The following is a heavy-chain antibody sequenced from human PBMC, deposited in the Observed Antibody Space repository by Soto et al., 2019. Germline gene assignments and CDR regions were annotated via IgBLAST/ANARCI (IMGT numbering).Heavy chain of an antibody. CDR2: ISRDSSYI. Sequence: EVQLVESGGGLVKPGGSLRLSCAASGLTFSSYGINWVRQAPGKGLEWVSSISRDSSYIYYADSVKGRFTSSRDNAKNSLYLQMDSLRAEDTAVYYCARGGDVVVVAEYYFDYWGQGTLVTVSS. J-gene: IGHJ4*02. CDR3: ARGGDVVVVAEYYFDY. V-gene: IGHV3-21*01. D-gene: IGHD2-15*01. CDR1: GLTFSSYG.